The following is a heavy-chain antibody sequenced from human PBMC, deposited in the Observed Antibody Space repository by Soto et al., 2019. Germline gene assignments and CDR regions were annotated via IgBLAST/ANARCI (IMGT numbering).Heavy chain of an antibody. Sequence: ASVKVSCKASGYTFTSYAMHWVRQAPGQRLEWMGWINAGNGNTKYSQKFQGRVTITRDTSASTAYMELSSLRSEDTAVYYCARVGCTNGVCYEYYFDYWGQGTLVTVSS. CDR1: GYTFTSYA. CDR2: INAGNGNT. J-gene: IGHJ4*02. V-gene: IGHV1-3*01. D-gene: IGHD2-8*01. CDR3: ARVGCTNGVCYEYYFDY.